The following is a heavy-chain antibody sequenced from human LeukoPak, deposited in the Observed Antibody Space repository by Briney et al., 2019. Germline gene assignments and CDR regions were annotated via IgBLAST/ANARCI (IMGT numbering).Heavy chain of an antibody. D-gene: IGHD4-23*01. V-gene: IGHV3-11*01. CDR1: GFTFSDYY. CDR3: ARKASDYGGNQGPFDY. Sequence: GGSLRLSCAASGFTFSDYYMSWIRQAPGKGLGWVSYISSSGSTIYYADSVKGRFTISRDNAKNSLYLQMNSLRAEDTAVYYCARKASDYGGNQGPFDYWGQGTLVTVSS. CDR2: ISSSGSTI. J-gene: IGHJ4*02.